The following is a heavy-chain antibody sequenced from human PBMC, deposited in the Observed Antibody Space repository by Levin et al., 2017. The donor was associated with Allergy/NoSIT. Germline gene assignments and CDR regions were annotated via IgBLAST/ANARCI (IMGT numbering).Heavy chain of an antibody. D-gene: IGHD5-24*01. J-gene: IGHJ4*02. Sequence: GESLKISCTASGITFNTYWMSWVRQAPGMGLEWVANINEDGSGKYYVGSVKGRFTISRDNAKNSVYLQMNSLRGEDTAFYYCASARSFDHWGQGALVTVSS. CDR2: INEDGSGK. CDR3: ASARSFDH. V-gene: IGHV3-7*01. CDR1: GITFNTYW.